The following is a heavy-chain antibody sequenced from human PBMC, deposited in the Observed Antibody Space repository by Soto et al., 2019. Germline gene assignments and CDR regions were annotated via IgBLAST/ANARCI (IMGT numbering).Heavy chain of an antibody. CDR1: GGTFSSYA. CDR3: ARAELKVRGEVNWFDH. V-gene: IGHV1-69*13. J-gene: IGHJ5*02. CDR2: IIPIFGTA. Sequence: ASVKVSCKASGGTFSSYAISWVRQAPGQGLEWMGGIIPIFGTANYAQKFQGRVTITADESTSTAYMELSSLRSEDTAVYYCARAELKVRGEVNWFDHWGQGTLVTVSS. D-gene: IGHD3-10*01.